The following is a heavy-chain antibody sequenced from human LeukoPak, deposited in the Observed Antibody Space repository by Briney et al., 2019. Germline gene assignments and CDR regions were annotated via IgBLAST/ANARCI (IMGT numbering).Heavy chain of an antibody. D-gene: IGHD5-12*01. V-gene: IGHV3-23*01. J-gene: IGHJ4*02. Sequence: PGGSLRLSCAASGFIFSSNAMSWVRQAPGKGLEWVSSISASDGDTYYADSVKGRFTISRDNSKDTLYLQMNSLRVDDTAVYYSAGQWLRLGAIDYWGQGTLVSVSS. CDR3: AGQWLRLGAIDY. CDR2: ISASDGDT. CDR1: GFIFSSNA.